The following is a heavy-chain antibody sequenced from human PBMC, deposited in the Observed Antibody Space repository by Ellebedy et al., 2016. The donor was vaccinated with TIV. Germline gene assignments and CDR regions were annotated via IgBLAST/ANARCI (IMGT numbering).Heavy chain of an antibody. Sequence: GESLKISCAASGFSFSSFAMIWVRQAPGKGLEWVSSISDNGDTTSYADSVRGRFTISRDGSQSTLYLQMDSLRAEDTAVYFCAKVRVWFGDAVNAWGQGTPVTVSS. CDR1: GFSFSSFA. V-gene: IGHV3-23*01. CDR3: AKVRVWFGDAVNA. CDR2: ISDNGDTT. J-gene: IGHJ5*02. D-gene: IGHD3-10*01.